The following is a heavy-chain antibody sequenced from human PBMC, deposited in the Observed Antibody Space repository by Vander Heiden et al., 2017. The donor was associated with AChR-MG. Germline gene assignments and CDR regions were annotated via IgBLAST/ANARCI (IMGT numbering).Heavy chain of an antibody. CDR2: INHSGST. V-gene: IGHV4-34*01. J-gene: IGHJ1*01. CDR3: ATVENSSSWQGYFKH. D-gene: IGHD6-13*01. Sequence: QVQLQQWGAGLLKPSETLSLTCAVYGGSFSGYYWSWIRQPPGKGLEWIGEINHSGSTNYNPSLKSRVTISVDTSKNQFSLKLSSVTAADTAVYYCATVENSSSWQGYFKHWGQGTLVTVSS. CDR1: GGSFSGYY.